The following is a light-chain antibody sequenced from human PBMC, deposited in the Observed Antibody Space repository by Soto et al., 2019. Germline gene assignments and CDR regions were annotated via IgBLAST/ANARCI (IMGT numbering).Light chain of an antibody. Sequence: EIVMTQSPATLSVSPGERATLSCRASQSVGSNLAWYQQKPGQAPRLLIHGASTRATGIPARFSGSGSGTEFTLTISGLQSEDFAVYYCQQYNNWPPYTFGQGTKVDIK. J-gene: IGKJ2*01. CDR1: QSVGSN. CDR3: QQYNNWPPYT. V-gene: IGKV3D-15*01. CDR2: GAS.